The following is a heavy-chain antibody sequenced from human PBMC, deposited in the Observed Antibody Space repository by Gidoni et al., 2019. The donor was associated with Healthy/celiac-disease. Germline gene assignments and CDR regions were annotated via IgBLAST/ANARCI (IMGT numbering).Heavy chain of an antibody. D-gene: IGHD3-22*01. CDR2: ISGSGGST. CDR1: GFTFSSYA. V-gene: IGHV3-23*01. CDR3: AKIKSGYYYNGYFQH. Sequence: EVQLLASGGGLVQPGGSLRLSCAASGFTFSSYAMSWVRQAPGKGLEWVSAISGSGGSTYYADSVKGRFTSSRDNSKNTLYLQMNSLRAEDTAVYYCAKIKSGYYYNGYFQHWGQGTLVTVSS. J-gene: IGHJ1*01.